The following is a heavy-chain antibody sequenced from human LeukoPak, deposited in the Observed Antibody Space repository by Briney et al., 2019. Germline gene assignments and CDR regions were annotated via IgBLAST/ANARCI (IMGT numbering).Heavy chain of an antibody. CDR2: ISSSSSYI. CDR3: ARLDRIAAAAY. D-gene: IGHD6-13*01. CDR1: GFTFSSYS. J-gene: IGHJ4*02. Sequence: GGSLRLSCAASGFTFSSYSMNWVRQAPEKGLEWVSSISSSSSYIYYADSVKGRFTISRDNAKNSLYLQMNSLRAEDTAVYYCARLDRIAAAAYWGQGTLVTVSS. V-gene: IGHV3-21*01.